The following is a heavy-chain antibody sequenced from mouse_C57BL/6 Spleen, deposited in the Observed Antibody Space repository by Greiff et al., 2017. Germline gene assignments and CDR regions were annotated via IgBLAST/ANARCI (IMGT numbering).Heavy chain of an antibody. CDR3: ARTLCGSSSDFDD. CDR1: GFNIKNTS. Sequence: EVQLMQSVAELVRPGASVKLSCTASGFNIKNTSMHWVKQRPEQGLEWIGRIDPANGNTKYAPKFQGKATITADTSSNTAYLQLRSLTSEATAIAEGARTLCGSSSDFDDWGQGTTLTVSS. D-gene: IGHD1-1*01. J-gene: IGHJ2*01. CDR2: IDPANGNT. V-gene: IGHV14-3*01.